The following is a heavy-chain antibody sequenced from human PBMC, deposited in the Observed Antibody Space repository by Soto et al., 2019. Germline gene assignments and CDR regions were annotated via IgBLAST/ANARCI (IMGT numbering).Heavy chain of an antibody. J-gene: IGHJ5*02. D-gene: IGHD3-10*01. V-gene: IGHV1-58*01. CDR2: IVVGSGNT. CDR3: AADRKGGLITMVRGPKGFDP. CDR1: GFTFTSSA. Sequence: SVKVSCKASGFTFTSSAVQWVRQARGQRLEWIGWIVVGSGNTNYAQKFQERVTITRDMSTSTAYMELSSLRSEDTAVYYCAADRKGGLITMVRGPKGFDPWGQGTLVTVSS.